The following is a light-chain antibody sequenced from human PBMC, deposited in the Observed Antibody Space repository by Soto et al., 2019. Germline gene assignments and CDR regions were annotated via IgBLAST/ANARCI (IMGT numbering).Light chain of an antibody. V-gene: IGLV2-23*02. CDR1: SSDVGSYNL. J-gene: IGLJ1*01. CDR2: EVS. Sequence: QSALTQPASVSGSPGQSITISCTGTSSDVGSYNLVSWYQQYPGKAPKLMIYEVSKWPSGVSNRFSGSKSGNTASLTISGLQVEDEADYYCSSHAGSSIVFGTGTKVTVL. CDR3: SSHAGSSIV.